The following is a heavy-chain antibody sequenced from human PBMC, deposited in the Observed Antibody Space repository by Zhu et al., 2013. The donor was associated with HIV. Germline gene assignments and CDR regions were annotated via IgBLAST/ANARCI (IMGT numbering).Heavy chain of an antibody. CDR1: GYTFTGYY. V-gene: IGHV1-2*04. D-gene: IGHD4-17*01. CDR2: INPNSGGT. Sequence: QVQLVQSGAEVKKPGASVKVSCKASGYTFTGYYMHWVRQAPGQGLEWMGWINPNSGGTNYAQKFQGWVTMTRDTSISTAYMELSRLRSDDTAVYYCARDATVTTNYYYYYYGMDVWGQGTTVTVSS. J-gene: IGHJ6*02. CDR3: ARDATVTTNYYYYYYGMDV.